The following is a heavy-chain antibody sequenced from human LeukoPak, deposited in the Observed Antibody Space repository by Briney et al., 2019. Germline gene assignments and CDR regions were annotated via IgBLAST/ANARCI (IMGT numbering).Heavy chain of an antibody. D-gene: IGHD4-23*01. J-gene: IGHJ4*02. CDR2: IHANSGKA. CDR3: ARGHYGGNRYFDN. CDR1: GYTFRDYE. V-gene: IGHV1-8*01. Sequence: GASVRVSCKTSGYTFRDYEINWVRQAPGLGLEWVAWIHANSGKAGRAQKFQGRVTLTRDTSTETAFMELSGLTSDDSATYFCARGHYGGNRYFDNWGQGTLVTVSS.